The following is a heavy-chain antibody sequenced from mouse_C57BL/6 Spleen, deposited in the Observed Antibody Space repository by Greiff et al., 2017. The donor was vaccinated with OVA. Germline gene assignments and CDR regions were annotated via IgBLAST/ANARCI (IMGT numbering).Heavy chain of an antibody. CDR2: IRLKSDNYAT. D-gene: IGHD1-1*01. CDR1: GFTFSNYW. V-gene: IGHV6-3*01. Sequence: EVKVEESGGGLVQPGGSMKLSCVASGFTFSNYWMNWVRQSPEKGLEWVAQIRLKSDNYATHYAESVQGRFTISRDDSKRSVYLQMNNLRAEDTGIYYCTGGYGSKGFADWGQGTLVTVSA. J-gene: IGHJ3*01. CDR3: TGGYGSKGFAD.